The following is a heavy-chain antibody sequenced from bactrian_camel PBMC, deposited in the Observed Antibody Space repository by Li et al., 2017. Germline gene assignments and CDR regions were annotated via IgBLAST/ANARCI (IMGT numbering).Heavy chain of an antibody. CDR2: VCSGGLST. D-gene: IGHD1*01. CDR3: MADVLVIAGKPSVPPREY. CDR1: GYSIVNAC. J-gene: IGHJ4*01. V-gene: IGHV3S60*01. Sequence: HVQLVESGGDSVQAGGSLRLSCVVSGYSIVNACMGWFRQVPGEEREGVAAVCSGGLSTYYAESVKGRFTISQDNAKNMVTLQMNSLKPEDSAMYYCMADVLVIAGKPSVPPREYWGRGTQVTVS.